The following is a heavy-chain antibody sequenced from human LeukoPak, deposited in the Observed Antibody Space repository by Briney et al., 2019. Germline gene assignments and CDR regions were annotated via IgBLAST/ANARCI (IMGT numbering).Heavy chain of an antibody. CDR2: IYYSGST. Sequence: SETLSLTCTVSGGSISSSSYYWGWIRQPPGKGLEWIGSIYYSGSTYYNPSLKSRVTISVDTSKNQFSLKRSSVTAADTAVYYCARHTRVEHIVVSGTFDYWGQGTLVTVSS. D-gene: IGHD2-21*01. CDR3: ARHTRVEHIVVSGTFDY. CDR1: GGSISSSSYY. V-gene: IGHV4-39*01. J-gene: IGHJ4*02.